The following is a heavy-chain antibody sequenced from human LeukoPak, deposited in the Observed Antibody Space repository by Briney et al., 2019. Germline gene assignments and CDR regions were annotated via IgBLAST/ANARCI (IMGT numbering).Heavy chain of an antibody. D-gene: IGHD2-2*01. CDR2: ISWNSGSI. J-gene: IGHJ5*02. V-gene: IGHV3-9*01. CDR3: AKGSGGYQNNWFDP. CDR1: GFTFDDYA. Sequence: GGSLRLSCAASGFTFDDYAMHWVRQAPGKGLEGVSGISWNSGSIGYADSVKGRFTISRDNAKNSLYLQMNSLRAEDTALYYCAKGSGGYQNNWFDPWGQGTLVTVSS.